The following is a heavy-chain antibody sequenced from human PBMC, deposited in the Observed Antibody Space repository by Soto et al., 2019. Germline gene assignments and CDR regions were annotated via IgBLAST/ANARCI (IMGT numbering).Heavy chain of an antibody. CDR1: GGPISSGDYY. V-gene: IGHV4-30-4*01. CDR3: ARDEGDYGGGQYSFDY. J-gene: IGHJ4*02. Sequence: QVQLQESGPGLVKPSQTLSLTCTVSGGPISSGDYYWSWIRQPPGKGLEWIGYIYYSGSTYYNPSLKSRVTISVDTSKNQFSLKLSSVTAADTAVYYCARDEGDYGGGQYSFDYWGQGTLVTVSS. D-gene: IGHD4-17*01. CDR2: IYYSGST.